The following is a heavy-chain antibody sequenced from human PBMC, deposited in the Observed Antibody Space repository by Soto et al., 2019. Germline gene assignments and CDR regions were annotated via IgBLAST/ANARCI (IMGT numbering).Heavy chain of an antibody. CDR2: ISYDGTNK. D-gene: IGHD7-27*01. CDR3: ARDPKTSGGQHWAFNYFDS. CDR1: GFTFSSYA. Sequence: VQLLESGGGLVQPGGSLRLSCAASGFTFSSYAMSWVRQAPGKGLEWVALISYDGTNKFYADSVKGRFTISRDNSKSTLYLQVDSLRPEDAAVYYCARDPKTSGGQHWAFNYFDSWGQGTLVTVSS. V-gene: IGHV3-30-3*01. J-gene: IGHJ4*02.